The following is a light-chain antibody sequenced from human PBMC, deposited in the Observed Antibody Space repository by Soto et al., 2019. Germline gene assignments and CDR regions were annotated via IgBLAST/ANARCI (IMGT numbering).Light chain of an antibody. Sequence: QSALTQPASVSGSPGQSITISCSGNAVSYQLVSWYQQQPRKAPKLILYNVTRRPSGVSNRFSGFKSGTTASLKITGLQAEDEADYYCCSFLGGTNNVFGNGTKLTVL. V-gene: IGLV2-23*02. CDR1: GNAVSYQL. CDR3: CSFLGGTNNV. J-gene: IGLJ1*01. CDR2: NVT.